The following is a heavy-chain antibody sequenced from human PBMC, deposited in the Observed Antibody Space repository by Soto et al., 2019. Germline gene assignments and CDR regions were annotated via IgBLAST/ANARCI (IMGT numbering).Heavy chain of an antibody. CDR2: IIPVFGTP. CDR3: AREHMRYFDWLPLNWFDP. J-gene: IGHJ5*01. CDR1: GGIFSNFV. Sequence: ASVKVSCKASGGIFSNFVITWVRQAPGHGLEWMGQIIPVFGTPNYAQMFQGRVTITADESTSTAYMELSSLRSDDTAVYYCAREHMRYFDWLPLNWFDPWGQGTLVTVSS. D-gene: IGHD3-9*01. V-gene: IGHV1-69*13.